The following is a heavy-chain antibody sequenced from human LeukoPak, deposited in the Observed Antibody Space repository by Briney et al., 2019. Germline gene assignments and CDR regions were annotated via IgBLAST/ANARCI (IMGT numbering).Heavy chain of an antibody. V-gene: IGHV4-59*08. CDR2: MYYSGST. Sequence: TSETLSLTCTVSGVSTSSYYWSWIRQPPGKGLDWIGYMYYSGSTNYNPSLKSRVTISVDTSRNQFSLKLSSVTAADTAVYYCARHSSAVVTPNALVYWGQGTLVTVSS. CDR1: GVSTSSYY. CDR3: ARHSSAVVTPNALVY. D-gene: IGHD4-23*01. J-gene: IGHJ4*02.